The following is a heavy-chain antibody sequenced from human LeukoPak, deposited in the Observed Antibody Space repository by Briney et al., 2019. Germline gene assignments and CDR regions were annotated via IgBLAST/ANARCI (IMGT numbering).Heavy chain of an antibody. CDR1: GGSFSGYY. J-gene: IGHJ3*02. CDR3: ARGGPMIVVVIRARDAFDI. CDR2: INHSGST. Sequence: SETLSLTCAVYGGSFSGYYWSWIRQPPGKGLEWIGEINHSGSTNYNPSLKSRVTISVDTSKNQFSLKLSSVTAADTAVYYCARGGPMIVVVIRARDAFDIWGQGTMATVSS. V-gene: IGHV4-34*01. D-gene: IGHD3-22*01.